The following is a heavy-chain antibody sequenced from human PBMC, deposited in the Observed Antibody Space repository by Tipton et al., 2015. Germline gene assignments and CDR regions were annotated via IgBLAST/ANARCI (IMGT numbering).Heavy chain of an antibody. D-gene: IGHD1-26*01. J-gene: IGHJ4*02. CDR1: GGSISSGAYY. V-gene: IGHV4-31*03. Sequence: TLSLTCTVSGGSISSGAYYWSWIRQHPGKGLEWIGHIYYSGSTYYNPSLKSRLTISVDTSKNQFSLRLTSLTAADTAIYYCARRSMVGEKGLDSWGQGTLVTVSS. CDR2: IYYSGST. CDR3: ARRSMVGEKGLDS.